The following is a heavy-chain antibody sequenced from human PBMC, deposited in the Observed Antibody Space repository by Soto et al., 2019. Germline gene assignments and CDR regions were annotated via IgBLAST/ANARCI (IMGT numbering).Heavy chain of an antibody. Sequence: QVLESGGGVVHPGRPLTLSCAASGFSLNHYGVSWVRQGPGKGLEWIATMLYSESQQTFAGSVKGRFSMSRDTSKNILFLHMTDLRVDDTAVYFCARSQMAVYFDDWGPGTLVSVSS. CDR2: MLYSESQQ. CDR1: GFSLNHYG. J-gene: IGHJ4*02. D-gene: IGHD4-4*01. CDR3: ARSQMAVYFDD. V-gene: IGHV3-33*05.